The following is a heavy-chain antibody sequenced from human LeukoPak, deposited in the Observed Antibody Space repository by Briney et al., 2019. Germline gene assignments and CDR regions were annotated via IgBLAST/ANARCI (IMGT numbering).Heavy chain of an antibody. D-gene: IGHD1-14*01. Sequence: GGSLRLSCAASGFTVITNDMTWVRQAPGKGLEWVSVLYSDGNTKYAASVQGRFTISRDNSKNTLYLEMNSLSPDDTAVYYCARGVEPLATNTLAYWGQGTLVTVSS. CDR1: GFTVITND. CDR3: ARGVEPLATNTLAY. V-gene: IGHV3-53*01. CDR2: LYSDGNT. J-gene: IGHJ4*02.